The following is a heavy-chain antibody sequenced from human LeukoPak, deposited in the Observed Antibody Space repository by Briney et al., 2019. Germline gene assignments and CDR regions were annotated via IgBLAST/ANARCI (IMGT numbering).Heavy chain of an antibody. Sequence: GGSLRLSCAASGFTFDDYAMHWVRQAPGKGLEWVSGISWNSGSIGYADSVKGRFTISRDNAKNSLYLQMNSLRAEDTALYYCAKWRSSSWYSQQDYFDYWGQGTLVTVSS. D-gene: IGHD6-13*01. V-gene: IGHV3-9*01. J-gene: IGHJ4*02. CDR2: ISWNSGSI. CDR3: AKWRSSSWYSQQDYFDY. CDR1: GFTFDDYA.